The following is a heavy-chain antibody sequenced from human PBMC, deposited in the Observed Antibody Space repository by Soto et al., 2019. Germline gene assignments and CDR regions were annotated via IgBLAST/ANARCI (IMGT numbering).Heavy chain of an antibody. CDR1: GGSISSGGYS. CDR3: ARVPDR. J-gene: IGHJ5*02. Sequence: SETLSLTCAVSGGSISSGGYSWSWIRQPPGKGLEWIGYMYHSGSTYYNQSLKSRVTISIDRSKNQFSLKLSSVTAADTAVYYCARVPDRWGQGTLVTVSS. D-gene: IGHD2-2*01. V-gene: IGHV4-30-2*01. CDR2: MYHSGST.